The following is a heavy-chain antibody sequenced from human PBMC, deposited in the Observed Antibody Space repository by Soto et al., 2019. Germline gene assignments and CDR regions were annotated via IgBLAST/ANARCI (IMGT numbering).Heavy chain of an antibody. Sequence: PGGSLRLSCAASGFRFSTYGMHWVRQTPGKGLEWVAVIWFDGSKKYYLDSVKGRFTTSRDNSKNTLNLQMNNLRDEDTAVYYCARDNLSNGCSTGWDYWGQGS. V-gene: IGHV3-33*01. CDR1: GFRFSTYG. D-gene: IGHD6-19*01. CDR2: IWFDGSKK. J-gene: IGHJ4*02. CDR3: ARDNLSNGCSTGWDY.